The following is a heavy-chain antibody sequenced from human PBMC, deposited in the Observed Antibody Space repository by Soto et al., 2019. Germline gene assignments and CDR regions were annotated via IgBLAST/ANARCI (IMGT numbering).Heavy chain of an antibody. CDR1: GYTFTSFY. V-gene: IGHV1-46*01. J-gene: IGHJ4*02. CDR2: INPSSGST. Sequence: GASVKVSCKASGYTFTSFYMHWVRQAPGQGLEWMGIINPSSGSTIYAQMFQGRVALTRDTSTSTVYMELSSLRSEDTAVYYCARHDYGDSAWGQGTLVTVSS. CDR3: ARHDYGDSA. D-gene: IGHD4-17*01.